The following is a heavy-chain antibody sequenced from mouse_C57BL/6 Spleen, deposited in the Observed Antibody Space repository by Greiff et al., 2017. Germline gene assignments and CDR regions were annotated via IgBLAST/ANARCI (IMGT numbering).Heavy chain of an antibody. Sequence: QFQLQQPGPDLVKPGASVKFSCKASGSTFTTSWMHWVRQGPGQGLGWIGIINPRNGGPNYNEKFKSKATLSVNKSSSTAYMQLSSLTSGDSAVYYCAPITTVGGYYAMDYWGQGTSVTVSS. CDR2: INPRNGGP. V-gene: IGHV1-53*01. CDR1: GSTFTTSW. D-gene: IGHD1-1*01. CDR3: APITTVGGYYAMDY. J-gene: IGHJ4*01.